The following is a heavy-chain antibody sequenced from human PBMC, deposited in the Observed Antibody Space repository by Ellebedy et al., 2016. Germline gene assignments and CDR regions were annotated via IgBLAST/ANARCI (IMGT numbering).Heavy chain of an antibody. J-gene: IGHJ4*02. CDR3: AKASYDFWSGYYHFDY. V-gene: IGHV3-30*18. CDR2: ISYDGSNK. D-gene: IGHD3-3*01. CDR1: GFTFSSYG. Sequence: GESLKISXAASGFTFSSYGMHWVRQAPGKGLEWVAVISYDGSNKYYADSVKGRFTISRDNSKNTLYLQMNSLRAEDTAVYYCAKASYDFWSGYYHFDYWGQGTLVTVSS.